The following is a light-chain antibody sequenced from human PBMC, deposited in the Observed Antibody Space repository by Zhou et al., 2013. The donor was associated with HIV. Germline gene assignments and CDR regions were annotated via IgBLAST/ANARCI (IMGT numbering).Light chain of an antibody. CDR3: QNYRPGSRT. Sequence: DIQMTQSPSSLSASVGDRVTIACRASQDVSDFLAWYQQKPGNVPNVLIYGASTLQSGVSSRFSGSGSGTDFTLTISDLQPEDVGTFYCQNYRPGSRTFGQGTKVEIK. CDR2: GAS. J-gene: IGKJ1*01. V-gene: IGKV1-27*01. CDR1: QDVSDF.